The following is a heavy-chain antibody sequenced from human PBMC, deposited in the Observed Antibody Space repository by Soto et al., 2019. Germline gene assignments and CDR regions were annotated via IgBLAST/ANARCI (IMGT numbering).Heavy chain of an antibody. CDR3: ARDDGWFDP. CDR2: IYYSGST. Sequence: QVQLQESGPGLVKPSETLSLTCTVSGGSISSYYWSWIRQPPGKGLEWIGYIYYSGSTNYNPSLKSRVTISVDTSKNQFSLKLSSVTAADTAVYYCARDDGWFDPWGQGTLVTVSS. J-gene: IGHJ5*02. CDR1: GGSISSYY. V-gene: IGHV4-59*01.